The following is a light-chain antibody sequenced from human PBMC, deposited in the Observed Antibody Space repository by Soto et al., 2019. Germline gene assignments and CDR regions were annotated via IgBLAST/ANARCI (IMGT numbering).Light chain of an antibody. Sequence: SALTQPASGSGVHLDRGSITCTGSSSNIGAGYDVHWYQQLPGTAPKLLIYGNSNRPSGVPDRFSGPKSGTSASLAITGLQAEDEADYYCQSYDSSLSGCVFGTGTKVTVL. J-gene: IGLJ1*01. CDR2: GNS. V-gene: IGLV1-40*01. CDR1: SSNIGAGYD. CDR3: QSYDSSLSGCV.